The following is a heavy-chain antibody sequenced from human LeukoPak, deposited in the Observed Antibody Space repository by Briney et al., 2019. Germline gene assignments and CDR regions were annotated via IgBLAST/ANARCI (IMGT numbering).Heavy chain of an antibody. V-gene: IGHV4-59*01. D-gene: IGHD2-2*01. CDR3: ARVRYEWAFDI. Sequence: PSETLSLTCTVAGGSISSYYWSWIRQPPGKVLEWVGYIYYSGSTNYNPSLKSRVTISVDTSKNQFSLKLSSVTAADTAVSYCARVRYEWAFDIWGQGTMVTVSS. J-gene: IGHJ3*02. CDR1: GGSISSYY. CDR2: IYYSGST.